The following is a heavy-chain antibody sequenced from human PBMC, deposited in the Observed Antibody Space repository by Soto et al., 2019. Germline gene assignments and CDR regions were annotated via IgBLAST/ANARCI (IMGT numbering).Heavy chain of an antibody. CDR1: GITLSNAW. V-gene: IGHV3-15*01. CDR3: ATPRPGTHGYGY. Sequence: EVQLVESVGGLVKPGGSLRRSCAASGITLSNAWMTWVRQAPGKGLEWVGRIKSKADGSTTEYGSPVKDRFIITRDASENTLDLQMHSLKTEDTAVYYCATPRPGTHGYGYWGQGTLVTVSS. D-gene: IGHD5-18*01. CDR2: IKSKADGSTT. J-gene: IGHJ4*02.